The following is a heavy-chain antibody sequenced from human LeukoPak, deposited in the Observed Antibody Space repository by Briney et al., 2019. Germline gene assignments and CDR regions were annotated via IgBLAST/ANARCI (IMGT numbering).Heavy chain of an antibody. J-gene: IGHJ4*02. CDR2: IYYSGST. CDR3: ARAALGRYFDWLRPLDY. Sequence: PSETLSLTCTVSGGSISSGDYYWSWIRQPPGKGLEWIGYIYYSGSTYYNPSLKSRVTISVDTSKNQFSLKLSSVTAAGTAVYYCARAALGRYFDWLRPLDYWGQGTLVTVSS. D-gene: IGHD3-9*01. CDR1: GGSISSGDYY. V-gene: IGHV4-30-4*01.